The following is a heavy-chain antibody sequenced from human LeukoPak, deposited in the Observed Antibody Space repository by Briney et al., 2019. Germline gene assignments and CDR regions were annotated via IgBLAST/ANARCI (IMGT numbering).Heavy chain of an antibody. D-gene: IGHD2-21*02. CDR3: ARKRDWAFDY. CDR2: IKQGGSEK. CDR1: GFTFTSFW. V-gene: IGHV3-7*02. J-gene: IGHJ4*02. Sequence: GGSLRLFCAASGFTFTSFWMSWVRQDPGKGLEWVAIIKQGGSEKYYVDSVKGRFTFSRDNAKNSLYLQMNSLRVEDTAVYYCARKRDWAFDYWGQGSLVTVSS.